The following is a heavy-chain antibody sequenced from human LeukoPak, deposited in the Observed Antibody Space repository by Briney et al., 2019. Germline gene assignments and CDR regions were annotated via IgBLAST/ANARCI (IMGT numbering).Heavy chain of an antibody. V-gene: IGHV3-23*01. Sequence: GGSLRLSCAASGFTFSSYAMSWVRQAPGKGLEWVSAISGSGGSTYYADSVKGRFTISRDNSKNTLYLQMNSLRSDDTAVYYCARVREWTQPAFDYWGQGTLVTVSS. CDR2: ISGSGGST. CDR3: ARVREWTQPAFDY. CDR1: GFTFSSYA. J-gene: IGHJ4*02. D-gene: IGHD3-3*01.